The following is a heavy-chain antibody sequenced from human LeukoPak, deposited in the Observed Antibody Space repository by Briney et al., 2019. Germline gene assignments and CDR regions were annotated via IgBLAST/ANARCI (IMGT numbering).Heavy chain of an antibody. J-gene: IGHJ6*03. CDR2: MNPNSGNA. Sequence: GASVKVSCKASGYTFTSYDINWVRQATGQGLEWMGWMNPNSGNAGYAQKFQGRVTITRNTSISTAYMELSSPRSEDTAVYYCARGDGSGSLAYYYYMDVWGKGTTVTVSS. D-gene: IGHD3-10*01. CDR3: ARGDGSGSLAYYYYMDV. V-gene: IGHV1-8*03. CDR1: GYTFTSYD.